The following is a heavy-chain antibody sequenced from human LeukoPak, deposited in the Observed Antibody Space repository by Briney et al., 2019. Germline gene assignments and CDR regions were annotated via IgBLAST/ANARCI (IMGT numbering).Heavy chain of an antibody. CDR1: GFTFSSYG. D-gene: IGHD3-16*02. CDR3: AKDRVRYDYVWGSYRVPLPDY. V-gene: IGHV3-33*06. CDR2: IWYDGNNK. J-gene: IGHJ4*02. Sequence: GRSLRLSCAASGFTFSSYGMHWVRQAPGKGLEWVAVIWYDGNNKYYADSVKGRFTISRDNSKNTLYLQMNSLRAEDTAVYYCAKDRVRYDYVWGSYRVPLPDYWGQGTLVTVSS.